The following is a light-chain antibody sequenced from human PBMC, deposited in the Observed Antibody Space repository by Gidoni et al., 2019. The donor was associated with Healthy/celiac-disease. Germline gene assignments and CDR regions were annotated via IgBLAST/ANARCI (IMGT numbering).Light chain of an antibody. Sequence: ATRMTQSTSSFSASTGDRVTITCRACLGSSSYLAWYQQKPGKAPKLLIYAASILQSGVPSRFSGSGPGTDFTLTISCLQSEDFATYYCQQYYSYPRTFGQGTKVEIK. CDR1: LGSSSY. CDR2: AAS. CDR3: QQYYSYPRT. J-gene: IGKJ1*01. V-gene: IGKV1-8*01.